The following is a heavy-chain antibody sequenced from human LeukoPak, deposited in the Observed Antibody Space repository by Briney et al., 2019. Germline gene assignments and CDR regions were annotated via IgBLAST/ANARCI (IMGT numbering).Heavy chain of an antibody. CDR1: GGSFSGYY. CDR3: ASTTEGGYTYDYFYYYYLDV. CDR2: IYYSGST. V-gene: IGHV4-59*07. J-gene: IGHJ6*03. D-gene: IGHD5-18*01. Sequence: SDTLSLTCAVYGGSFSGYYWSWIRQPPGKGLEGIGYIYYSGSTNYNPSLKSRVTISVDTSKNQFSLKLSSVTAADTAVYYCASTTEGGYTYDYFYYYYLDVWGKGTTVTISS.